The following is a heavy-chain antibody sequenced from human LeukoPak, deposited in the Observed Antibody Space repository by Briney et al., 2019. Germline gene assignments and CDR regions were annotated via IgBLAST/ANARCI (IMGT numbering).Heavy chain of an antibody. J-gene: IGHJ3*02. CDR3: ARGVVRNAFDI. V-gene: IGHV4-59*01. D-gene: IGHD1-14*01. CDR2: IYYSGST. Sequence: SETLSLTCTVSGGSISSYYWSCIRQPPGKGLEWIGYIYYSGSTNYNPSLKSRVTISVDTSKNQFSLKLSSVTAADTAVYYCARGVVRNAFDIWGQGTMVTVSS. CDR1: GGSISSYY.